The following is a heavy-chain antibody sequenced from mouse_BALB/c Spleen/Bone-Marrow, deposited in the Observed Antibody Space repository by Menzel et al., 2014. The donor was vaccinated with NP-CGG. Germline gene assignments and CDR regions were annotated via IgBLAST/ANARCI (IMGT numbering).Heavy chain of an antibody. CDR2: ISSGASYT. CDR1: GFTFSSYA. CDR3: ARRDGYLDY. J-gene: IGHJ2*01. Sequence: EVMLVESGGGLVKPGGSLRLSCAASGFTFSSYAMSWVRQTPEKRLEWVATISSGASYTYYPDSVKGRFTISRDNAKNTLYLQMSSLRSEDTAMYYCARRDGYLDYWGQGTTLTVSS. D-gene: IGHD2-3*01. V-gene: IGHV5-9-1*01.